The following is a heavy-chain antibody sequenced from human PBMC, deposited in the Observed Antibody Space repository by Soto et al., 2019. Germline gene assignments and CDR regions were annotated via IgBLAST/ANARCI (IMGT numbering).Heavy chain of an antibody. J-gene: IGHJ2*01. CDR3: ARAYSDYGRYFDL. CDR1: GGSINSGFYY. Sequence: QVQLQESGPGLVKPSQTLSLTCTVSGGSINSGFYYWSWIRQNPGKGLEWIGYIYYSGTTYYNPSLKSRVIVSVDTSNNQFSLNLSSVTAADTAVYYCARAYSDYGRYFDLWGRGTLVTVSS. D-gene: IGHD4-17*01. V-gene: IGHV4-31*03. CDR2: IYYSGTT.